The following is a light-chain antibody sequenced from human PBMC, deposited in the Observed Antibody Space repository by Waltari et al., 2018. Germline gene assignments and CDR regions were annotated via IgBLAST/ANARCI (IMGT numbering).Light chain of an antibody. CDR3: QTWGTGVQWV. Sequence: QPVLTQSPSASASLGASVKLTCTPSSEFSSYAVVWHQQQPEKGPRYLVKVNSAGTHTKGNWIPYRFSGSSCGAERYLTLSCLQSDGEADCYCQTWGTGVQWVFGGGSKVTVL. CDR2: VNSAGTH. CDR1: SEFSSYA. J-gene: IGLJ3*02. V-gene: IGLV4-69*01.